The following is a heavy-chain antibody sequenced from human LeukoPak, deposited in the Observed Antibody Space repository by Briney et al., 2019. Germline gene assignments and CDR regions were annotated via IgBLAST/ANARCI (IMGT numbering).Heavy chain of an antibody. Sequence: GGTLRLSCAASGFSFISYSMNWVRQAPGKGLEWVSSISSSSDYIYHADSVKGRFTISRDNPKKSLYLQMNSLRAEDTAVYYCARGATTTRFGRFDPWGQGTLVIVSS. CDR1: GFSFISYS. CDR2: ISSSSDYI. J-gene: IGHJ5*02. D-gene: IGHD4-17*01. CDR3: ARGATTTRFGRFDP. V-gene: IGHV3-21*01.